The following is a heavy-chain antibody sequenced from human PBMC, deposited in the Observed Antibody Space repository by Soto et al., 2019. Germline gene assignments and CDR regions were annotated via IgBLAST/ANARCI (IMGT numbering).Heavy chain of an antibody. D-gene: IGHD3-3*01. CDR2: ISGSGGST. V-gene: IGHV3-23*01. J-gene: IGHJ4*02. CDR3: AKDGYDFWSGYYTGSFDY. CDR1: GFTFSSYA. Sequence: GGSLRLSCAASGFTFSSYAMSWVRQAPGKGLEWVSAISGSGGSTYYADSVKGRFTISRDNSKNTLYLQMNSLRAEDTAVYYCAKDGYDFWSGYYTGSFDYWGQGTLVTVSS.